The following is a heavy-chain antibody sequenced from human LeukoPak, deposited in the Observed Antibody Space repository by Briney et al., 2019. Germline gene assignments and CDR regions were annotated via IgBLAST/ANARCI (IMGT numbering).Heavy chain of an antibody. J-gene: IGHJ4*02. CDR2: IDHSGST. V-gene: IGHV4-34*01. Sequence: SETLSLTCAVYGGSFSGYYWSWIRQPPGKGREWIGEIDHSGSTNYNPSLKSRVTISVDTSKHQFSLKLSSVTAADTAVYYCARGLITMVRGVIMAGYYFDYWGQGTLVTVSS. CDR1: GGSFSGYY. CDR3: ARGLITMVRGVIMAGYYFDY. D-gene: IGHD3-10*01.